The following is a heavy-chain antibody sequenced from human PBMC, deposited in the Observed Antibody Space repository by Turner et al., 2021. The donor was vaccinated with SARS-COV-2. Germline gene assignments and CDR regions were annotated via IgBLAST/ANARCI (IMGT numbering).Heavy chain of an antibody. CDR3: ATNSPTNAFDI. CDR2: ISFDGTNK. D-gene: IGHD1-1*01. J-gene: IGHJ3*02. CDR1: GFTFSGYA. Sequence: QVQLVEYGGGVVQPGRSLRLFCAASGFTFSGYAMHWVRQAPGKGLEWVAVISFDGTNKFYADSVKGRFTISRDNSKNTLYLQMNSLRTEDTAVYYCATNSPTNAFDIWGQGTMVTVSS. V-gene: IGHV3-30*03.